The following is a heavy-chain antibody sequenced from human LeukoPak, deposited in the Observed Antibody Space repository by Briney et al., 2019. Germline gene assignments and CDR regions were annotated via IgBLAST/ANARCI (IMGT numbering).Heavy chain of an antibody. V-gene: IGHV3-66*01. CDR1: GFTFSNAW. CDR3: ARGYCSGGSCNTFDY. Sequence: GGSLRLSCAGSGFTFSNAWMSWVRQAPGQGLEGVSLFYSGGTTYYADYVKGRFTISRDKSKNTVYLQMNSLRAEDTAVYYCARGYCSGGSCNTFDYWGQGTLVTVSS. J-gene: IGHJ4*02. CDR2: FYSGGTT. D-gene: IGHD2-15*01.